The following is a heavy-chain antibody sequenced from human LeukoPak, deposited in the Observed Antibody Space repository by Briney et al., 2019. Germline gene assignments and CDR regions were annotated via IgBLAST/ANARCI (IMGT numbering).Heavy chain of an antibody. J-gene: IGHJ4*02. V-gene: IGHV3-11*04. D-gene: IGHD2-2*02. CDR2: ISSSGSTI. CDR3: ARDSGYCSSTSCYRASDY. Sequence: GGSLRLSCAASGFTFSDYYMSWIRQAPGKGLEWVSYISSSGSTIYYADSVKGRFTISRDNAKNSLYLQMNSLRAEDTAVYYCARDSGYCSSTSCYRASDYWGQGTLVTVSS. CDR1: GFTFSDYY.